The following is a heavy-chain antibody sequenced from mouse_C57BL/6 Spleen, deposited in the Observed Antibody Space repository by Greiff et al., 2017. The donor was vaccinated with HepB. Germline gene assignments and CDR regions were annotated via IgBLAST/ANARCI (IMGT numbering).Heavy chain of an antibody. J-gene: IGHJ3*01. Sequence: EVMLVESGGGLVQPKGSLKLSCAASGFSFNTYAMNWVRQAPGKGLEWVARIRSKSNNYATYYADSVKDRFTISRDDSESMLYLQRNNLKTEDTAMYYCVRHEDGFPFAYWGQGTLVTVSA. CDR3: VRHEDGFPFAY. CDR2: IRSKSNNYAT. D-gene: IGHD2-3*01. V-gene: IGHV10-1*01. CDR1: GFSFNTYA.